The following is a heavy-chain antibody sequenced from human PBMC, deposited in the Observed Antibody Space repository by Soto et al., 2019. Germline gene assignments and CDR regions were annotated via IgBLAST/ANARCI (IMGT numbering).Heavy chain of an antibody. V-gene: IGHV1-69*12. CDR1: GGSFSSYT. J-gene: IGHJ5*02. Sequence: QVQLVQSGAVVKKPGSSVKVSCKASGGSFSSYTIAWVRQAPGQGLEWMGGILPVFTTANYAQKFQGRITLTADVSTSIAYMELSTLRSEDTAMYYCAREYIHNSVPGSRGSLPTRPWRWFDHWGEGTLVTVSS. D-gene: IGHD3-10*02. CDR3: AREYIHNSVPGSRGSLPTRPWRWFDH. CDR2: ILPVFTTA.